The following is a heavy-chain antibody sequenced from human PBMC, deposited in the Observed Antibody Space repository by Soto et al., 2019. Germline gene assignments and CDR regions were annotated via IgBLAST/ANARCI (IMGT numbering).Heavy chain of an antibody. Sequence: ASVKVSCTASGNTVPNYAIHWVRQAPGQRLEWMGWINGGNGNTYYSEHFQGRVTITRDTSASTAYMELSSLRSEDTAVYYCARDRGSYSYYYYGMDVWGQGTTVTVSS. J-gene: IGHJ6*02. D-gene: IGHD1-26*01. CDR1: GNTVPNYA. V-gene: IGHV1-3*01. CDR3: ARDRGSYSYYYYGMDV. CDR2: INGGNGNT.